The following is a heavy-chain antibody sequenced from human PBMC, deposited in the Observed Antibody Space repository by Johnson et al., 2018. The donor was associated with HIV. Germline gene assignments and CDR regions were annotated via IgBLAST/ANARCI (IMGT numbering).Heavy chain of an antibody. J-gene: IGHJ3*01. CDR1: GFTFSSYG. Sequence: QVQLVESGGGVVQPGGSLRLSCAASGFTFSSYGMHWVRQAPGKGLEWVAFIRYDGSYKYYADSVKGRFTISRDNSKNTVYLQMNSLRTEDTAVYYCAKESSYYYDNSGPYWGQGTMVTVSS. CDR3: AKESSYYYDNSGPY. CDR2: IRYDGSYK. V-gene: IGHV3-30*02. D-gene: IGHD3-22*01.